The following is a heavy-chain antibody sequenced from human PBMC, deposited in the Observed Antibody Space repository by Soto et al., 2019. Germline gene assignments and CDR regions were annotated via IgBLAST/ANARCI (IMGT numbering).Heavy chain of an antibody. Sequence: ASVKVSCKASGYTFTSYDINWVRQATGQGLEWMGWMNPNSGNTGYAQKFQGRVTMTRNTSISTAYMELSSLRSEDTAVYYCAREMVSSSSLVGWFDPWGQGTLVTVSS. D-gene: IGHD6-6*01. V-gene: IGHV1-8*01. CDR1: GYTFTSYD. CDR3: AREMVSSSSLVGWFDP. J-gene: IGHJ5*02. CDR2: MNPNSGNT.